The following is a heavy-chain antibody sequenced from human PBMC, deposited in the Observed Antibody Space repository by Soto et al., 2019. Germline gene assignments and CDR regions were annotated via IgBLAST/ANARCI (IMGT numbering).Heavy chain of an antibody. Sequence: GGSLRLSCGASGFTFSSYAMNWVRQAPGKGLEWVSVISGSGGSTYYADSVKGRFTISRDNSKNTLYLQMNSLRAEDTAVYYCARRSSGWYFDYWGQGTLVTV. V-gene: IGHV3-23*01. CDR2: ISGSGGST. D-gene: IGHD6-19*01. CDR3: ARRSSGWYFDY. CDR1: GFTFSSYA. J-gene: IGHJ4*02.